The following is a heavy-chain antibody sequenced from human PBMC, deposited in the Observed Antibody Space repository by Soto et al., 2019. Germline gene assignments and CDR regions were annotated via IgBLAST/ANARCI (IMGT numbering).Heavy chain of an antibody. J-gene: IGHJ3*02. V-gene: IGHV1-18*01. CDR2: ISAYNGNT. CDR1: GGTFSSYA. CDR3: ARDHYDSSAFGAFDI. D-gene: IGHD3-22*01. Sequence: QVQLVQSGAEVKKPGSSVKVSCKASGGTFSSYAFSWVRQAPGQGLEWMGWISAYNGNTNYAQKLQGRVTMTTDTSTSTAYMELRSLRSDDTAVYYCARDHYDSSAFGAFDIWGQGTMVTVSS.